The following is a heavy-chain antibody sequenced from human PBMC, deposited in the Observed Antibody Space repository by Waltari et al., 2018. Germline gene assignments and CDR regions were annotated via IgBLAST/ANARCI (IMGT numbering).Heavy chain of an antibody. CDR3: ARLIAYGSGSYYNDRYLP. CDR1: GYSISSGYY. V-gene: IGHV4-38-2*01. Sequence: QVQLQESGPGLVKPSETLSLTCAVSGYSISSGYYWGWIRQPPGKGLEWIGSIYHSGSTYDNPSLKSRVTRSVDTSKNQFSLKLSSVTAADTAVYYCARLIAYGSGSYYNDRYLPWGQGTLVTVSS. CDR2: IYHSGST. D-gene: IGHD3-10*01. J-gene: IGHJ5*02.